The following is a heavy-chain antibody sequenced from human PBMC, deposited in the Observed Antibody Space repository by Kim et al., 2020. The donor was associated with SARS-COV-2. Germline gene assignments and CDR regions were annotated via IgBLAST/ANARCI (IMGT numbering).Heavy chain of an antibody. CDR3: ARTKKYYYDSSGYYPDAFDI. V-gene: IGHV5-51*01. J-gene: IGHJ3*02. D-gene: IGHD3-22*01. CDR2: IYPGDSDT. Sequence: GESLKISCQGSGYSFTSYWIGWVRQMPGKGLEWMGIIYPGDSDTRYSPSFQGQVTISADKSISTAYLQWSSLKASDTAMYYCARTKKYYYDSSGYYPDAFDIWGQGTMVTVSS. CDR1: GYSFTSYW.